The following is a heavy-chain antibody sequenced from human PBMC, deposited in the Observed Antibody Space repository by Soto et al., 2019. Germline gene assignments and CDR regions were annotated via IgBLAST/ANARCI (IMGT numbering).Heavy chain of an antibody. D-gene: IGHD4-17*01. J-gene: IGHJ4*02. CDR1: GGSVSDKTYY. CDR3: ARTTAVPNTLRSRYFFDY. CDR2: VYYSGTT. V-gene: IGHV4-61*01. Sequence: LSLTCSVAGGSVSDKTYYWSWIRQPPAQRLEWIGYVYYSGTTNYNPSLKSRVTISVDLSKNRFSLRLSSVTTADTALYYCARTTAVPNTLRSRYFFDYWGQGTLVTVSS.